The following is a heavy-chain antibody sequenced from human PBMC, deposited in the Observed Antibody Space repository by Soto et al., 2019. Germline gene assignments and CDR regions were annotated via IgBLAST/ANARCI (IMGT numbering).Heavy chain of an antibody. CDR2: IIPIFGTA. J-gene: IGHJ6*02. V-gene: IGHV1-69*06. D-gene: IGHD2-2*02. CDR3: ARDRDIVVVPAAIGSDGMDV. CDR1: GGTFSSYA. Sequence: QVQLVQSGAEVKKPGSSVKVSCKASGGTFSSYAISWVRQAPGQGLEWMGGIIPIFGTANYAQKFQGRVTITADKSTSTAYMELSSLRSEDTAVYYCARDRDIVVVPAAIGSDGMDVWCQGTTVTVSS.